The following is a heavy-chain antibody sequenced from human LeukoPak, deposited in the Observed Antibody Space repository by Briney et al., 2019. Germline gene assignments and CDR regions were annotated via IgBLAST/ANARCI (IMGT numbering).Heavy chain of an antibody. CDR3: ARLGSSWSEMDY. J-gene: IGHJ4*02. D-gene: IGHD6-13*01. Sequence: SETLSLTCAVYGGSFSGYYWSWIRQPPGKGLEWIGEINHSGSTNYNPSLKSRVTISVDTSKNQFSLKLSSVTAADTAVYYCARLGSSWSEMDYWGQGTLVTVSS. CDR2: INHSGST. CDR1: GGSFSGYY. V-gene: IGHV4-34*01.